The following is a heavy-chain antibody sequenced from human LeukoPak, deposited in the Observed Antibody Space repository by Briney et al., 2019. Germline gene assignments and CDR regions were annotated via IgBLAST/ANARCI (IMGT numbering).Heavy chain of an antibody. CDR2: ISSSGSTI. Sequence: GGSLRLSCAASGFTFSDYYMSWIRQAPGKGLEWVSYISSSGSTIYYADSVKGRFTISRDNAKNSLYLQMNSLRAEDTAVYYCARDLTYYDFWSGPDNWFDPWGQGTLVTVSS. CDR3: ARDLTYYDFWSGPDNWFDP. V-gene: IGHV3-11*01. CDR1: GFTFSDYY. D-gene: IGHD3-3*01. J-gene: IGHJ5*02.